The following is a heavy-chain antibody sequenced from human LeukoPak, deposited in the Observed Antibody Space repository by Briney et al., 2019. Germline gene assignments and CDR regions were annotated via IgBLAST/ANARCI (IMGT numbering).Heavy chain of an antibody. CDR3: ASPRSGYRYTFDY. CDR2: ISTSGST. CDR1: AASISNYY. Sequence: PSETLSLTCAVSAASISNYYWNWIRQAPGKGLEWIGYISTSGSTNYNPSLKSRASISLDTSKNRFSLNLNFVTAADTAVYYCASPRSGYRYTFDYWGQGALVTVSS. V-gene: IGHV4-4*09. J-gene: IGHJ4*02. D-gene: IGHD3-22*01.